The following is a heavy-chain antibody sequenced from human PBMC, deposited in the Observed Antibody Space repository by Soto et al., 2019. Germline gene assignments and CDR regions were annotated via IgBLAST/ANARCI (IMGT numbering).Heavy chain of an antibody. D-gene: IGHD3-22*01. Sequence: LTCRVSSGSTCIADYYLALTRHPPGKGLEWIGTIYYSGSTYSNPSLKSRVAMSIDTSNNQFTLEMRSVTAADTAVYYCASIRYYDISGAMGVWGEGATGTV. CDR2: IYYSGST. V-gene: IGHV4-39*01. J-gene: IGHJ6*02. CDR1: SGSTCIADYY. CDR3: ASIRYYDISGAMGV.